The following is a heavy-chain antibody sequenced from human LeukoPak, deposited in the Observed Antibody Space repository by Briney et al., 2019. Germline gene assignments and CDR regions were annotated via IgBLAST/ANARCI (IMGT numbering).Heavy chain of an antibody. CDR3: ARAPTFSGWFDY. J-gene: IGHJ4*02. CDR1: GFTFSSYA. CDR2: IGPSGTAI. Sequence: GGSLRLSCAASGFTFSSYAMNWVRQAPGRGLEWVSYIGPSGTAIYYADSVKGRFTISRDNAKNSLYLQMNSLRVEDTAVYYCARAPTFSGWFDYWGQGTLVTVSS. D-gene: IGHD6-19*01. V-gene: IGHV3-21*05.